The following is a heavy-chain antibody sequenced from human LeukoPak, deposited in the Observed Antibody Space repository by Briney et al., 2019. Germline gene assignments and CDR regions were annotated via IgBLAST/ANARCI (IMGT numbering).Heavy chain of an antibody. CDR3: AKETGRWELE. CDR2: ISNDGSNI. CDR1: GFTFSSYG. V-gene: IGHV3-30*18. J-gene: IGHJ4*02. D-gene: IGHD1-26*01. Sequence: GGSLRLSCAASGFTFSSYGIHWVRQAPGKGLEWVAVISNDGSNIYYADSVKGRFTISRDNSKNTLYLQMNSLRAEDTAVYYCAKETGRWELEWGQGTLVTVSS.